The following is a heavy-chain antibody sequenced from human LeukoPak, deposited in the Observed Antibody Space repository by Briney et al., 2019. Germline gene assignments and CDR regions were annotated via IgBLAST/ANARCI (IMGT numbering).Heavy chain of an antibody. CDR1: GGSITTDH. D-gene: IGHD2/OR15-2a*01. V-gene: IGHV4-59*01. CDR2: IYYSGRT. CDR3: ARKNDFEI. Sequence: SEEVSLTCTVSGGSITTDHWNWIRQPPGKGLEWIGCIYYSGRTYYNPSLESRVTISVDMSKSQFSLRLTSVTAADTALYYCARKNDFEIWGQGTLVTVFS. J-gene: IGHJ3*02.